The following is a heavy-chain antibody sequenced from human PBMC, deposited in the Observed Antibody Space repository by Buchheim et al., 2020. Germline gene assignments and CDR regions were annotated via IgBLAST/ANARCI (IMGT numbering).Heavy chain of an antibody. D-gene: IGHD4-17*01. Sequence: EVQLVESGGGLVQPGGSLRLSCAASGFPFSRYDMHWVRQATGKGLEWVAGIHTAGDTYYPGSVKGRLTISRENTKNSLYLQMNSLRAGDTAVYYCARVSRQGYGDPYFDNWGQGIL. CDR3: ARVSRQGYGDPYFDN. V-gene: IGHV3-13*01. CDR1: GFPFSRYD. CDR2: IHTAGDT. J-gene: IGHJ4*02.